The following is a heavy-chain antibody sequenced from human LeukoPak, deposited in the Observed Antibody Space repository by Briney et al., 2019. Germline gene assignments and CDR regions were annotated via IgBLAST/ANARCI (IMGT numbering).Heavy chain of an antibody. D-gene: IGHD3-22*01. J-gene: IGHJ4*02. CDR3: AKRGVVIRVILVGFHKEAYYFDS. Sequence: GGSLRLSCAVSGITLSNYGMSWVRQAPGKGLEWVAGISDSGGRTNYADSVKGRFTVSRDNPKNTLYLQMNSLRAEDTAVYFCAKRGVVIRVILVGFHKEAYYFDSWGQGALVTVSS. CDR1: GITLSNYG. CDR2: ISDSGGRT. V-gene: IGHV3-23*01.